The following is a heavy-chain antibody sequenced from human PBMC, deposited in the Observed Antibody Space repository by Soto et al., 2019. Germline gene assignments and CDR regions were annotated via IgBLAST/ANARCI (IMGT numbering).Heavy chain of an antibody. CDR2: IIPIFGTA. J-gene: IGHJ5*02. CDR1: GGTFSSYA. V-gene: IGHV1-69*13. CDR3: AREYYDFWSGYYWAPRRFDP. D-gene: IGHD3-3*01. Sequence: ASVKVSCKASGGTFSSYAISWVRQAPGQGLEWMGGIIPIFGTANYAQKFQGRVTITADESTSTAYMELSSLRSEDTAVYYCAREYYDFWSGYYWAPRRFDPWGQGTLVTVSS.